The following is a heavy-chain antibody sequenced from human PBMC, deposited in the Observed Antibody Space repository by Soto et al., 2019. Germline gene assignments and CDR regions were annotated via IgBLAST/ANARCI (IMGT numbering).Heavy chain of an antibody. D-gene: IGHD4-17*01. CDR2: VYWDDDK. J-gene: IGHJ5*02. CDR3: AHRAVTNWFDP. Sequence: ESGPTLVKPTQPLTLTCTFSGFSLSTRGVGVGWIRQPPGKALEWLALVYWDDDKRYSPSLKNRLTITKDTSKNQVVLTMTDMDPVDTATYYCAHRAVTNWFDPWGQGTLVTVSS. V-gene: IGHV2-5*02. CDR1: GFSLSTRGVG.